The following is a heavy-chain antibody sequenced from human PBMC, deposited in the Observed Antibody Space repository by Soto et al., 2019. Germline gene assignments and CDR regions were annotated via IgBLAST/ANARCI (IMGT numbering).Heavy chain of an antibody. V-gene: IGHV3-9*01. D-gene: IGHD2-2*01. CDR2: ITWNSGNI. CDR1: GVTFDDYA. J-gene: IGHJ4*01. CDR3: VKDSYADFHRVLSTAEYFFDY. Sequence: SLRLYCTASGVTFDDYAIHWVRQAPGMGLEWVSGITWNSGNIAYADSVKGRFTIARDDDNNSLYLQMSSLRPEDTALYYCVKDSYADFHRVLSTAEYFFDYWGHGSLVTVSS.